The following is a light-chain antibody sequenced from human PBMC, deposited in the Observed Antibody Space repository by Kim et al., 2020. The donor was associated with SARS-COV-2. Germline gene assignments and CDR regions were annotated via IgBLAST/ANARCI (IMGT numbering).Light chain of an antibody. CDR2: DAS. Sequence: EIELTQSPATLSLSPGERATLSCRASQSVSTFLAWYQQRPGQAPRLLISDASNRATGIPVRFSGSGSGTDFTLTISSLEPEDFAVYFCQLRSNWPPWYTFGQGTKLEIK. V-gene: IGKV3-11*01. J-gene: IGKJ2*01. CDR1: QSVSTF. CDR3: QLRSNWPPWYT.